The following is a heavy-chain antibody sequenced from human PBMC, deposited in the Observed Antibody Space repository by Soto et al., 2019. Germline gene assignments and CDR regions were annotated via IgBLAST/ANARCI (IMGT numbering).Heavy chain of an antibody. J-gene: IGHJ6*02. V-gene: IGHV3-74*01. Sequence: PGGSLRLSCAASGFTFSSYRMHWVRQGPGKGLVWVSRINSDGSSTSYADSVKGRFTISRDNAKNTLYLQMNSLSAEDTAVYYCARAIGYYYYGMAGWGHGTRVTVAS. CDR3: ARAIGYYYYGMAG. CDR1: GFTFSSYR. CDR2: INSDGSST.